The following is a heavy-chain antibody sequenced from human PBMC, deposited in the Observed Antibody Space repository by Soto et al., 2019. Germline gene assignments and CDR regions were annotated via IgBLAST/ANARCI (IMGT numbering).Heavy chain of an antibody. D-gene: IGHD3-22*01. Sequence: ASVKVSCKASGYTFTSYGISWVRQAPGQGLEWMGWISAYNGNTNYAQKLQGRVTMTTDTSTSTDYMELRSLRSDDTAVYYCARGKRSSGYYYVVGWFDPWGQGTLVTVSS. V-gene: IGHV1-18*04. CDR1: GYTFTSYG. CDR3: ARGKRSSGYYYVVGWFDP. J-gene: IGHJ5*02. CDR2: ISAYNGNT.